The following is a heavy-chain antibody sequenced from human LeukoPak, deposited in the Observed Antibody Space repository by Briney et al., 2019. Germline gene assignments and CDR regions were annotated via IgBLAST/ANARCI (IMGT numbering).Heavy chain of an antibody. CDR1: GGSISSSSYY. J-gene: IGHJ4*02. V-gene: IGHV4-39*01. CDR2: IYYSGST. Sequence: SETLSLTCTVSGGSISSSSYYWGWIRQPPGKGLEWIGSIYYSGSTYYNASLKSRVTISVDTSKNQFSLKLSSVTAADTAVYYCARHRDYYDSSGYYYEAYYFDYWGQGTLVTVSS. CDR3: ARHRDYYDSSGYYYEAYYFDY. D-gene: IGHD3-22*01.